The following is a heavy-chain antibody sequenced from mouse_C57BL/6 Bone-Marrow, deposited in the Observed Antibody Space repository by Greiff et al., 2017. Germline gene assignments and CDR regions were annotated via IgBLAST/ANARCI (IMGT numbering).Heavy chain of an antibody. V-gene: IGHV1-50*01. CDR1: GYTFTSYW. J-gene: IGHJ3*01. CDR3: AREGLRGFAY. Sequence: VQLQQSGAELVKPGASVKLSCKASGYTFTSYWMQWVKQRPGQGLEWIGEIDPSDSYTNYNQKFKGKATLTVDTSSSPAYMQLSRLTSEDSAVYYCAREGLRGFAYWGQETLVTVSA. D-gene: IGHD3-1*01. CDR2: IDPSDSYT.